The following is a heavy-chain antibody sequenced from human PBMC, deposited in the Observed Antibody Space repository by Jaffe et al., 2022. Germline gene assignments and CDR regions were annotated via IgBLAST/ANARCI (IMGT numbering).Heavy chain of an antibody. V-gene: IGHV3-9*01. CDR3: VKGTVTKYFDY. CDR1: GFTFDDYV. D-gene: IGHD4-17*01. Sequence: EVQLVESGGGLVQPGRSLRLSCAASGFTFDDYVMHWVRQVPGKGLEWVSGISWNSLAIGYADSVKGRFTISRDNAKNSLYLQMNSLRPEDTAFYYCVKGTVTKYFDYWGQGSLVSVSS. J-gene: IGHJ4*02. CDR2: ISWNSLAI.